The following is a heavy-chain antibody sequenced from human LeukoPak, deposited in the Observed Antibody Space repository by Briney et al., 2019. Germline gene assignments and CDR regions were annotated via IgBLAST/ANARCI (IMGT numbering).Heavy chain of an antibody. Sequence: ASVKVSCKASGYTFTGYYMHWVRQAPGQGLEWMGWINPNSGGTNYAQKFQGRVTMTRDTSISTAYMELSRLRSDDTAVYYCARDLGSGYSGSLYYFDYWGQGTLVTVSS. CDR2: INPNSGGT. J-gene: IGHJ4*02. CDR1: GYTFTGYY. V-gene: IGHV1-2*02. D-gene: IGHD5-12*01. CDR3: ARDLGSGYSGSLYYFDY.